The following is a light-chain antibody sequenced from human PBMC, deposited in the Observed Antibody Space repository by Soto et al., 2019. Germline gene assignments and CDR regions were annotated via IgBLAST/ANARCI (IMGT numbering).Light chain of an antibody. CDR2: DVS. CDR3: SSYSSSNTRVV. Sequence: QSVLTQPASVSGSPGQSITISCNGTSGDVGGYNYVSWYQQHPGKVPKLMIYDVSNRPSGISNRFSGSKSGNTASLPISGLQAEDEADYYCSSYSSSNTRVVFGGGTKVPVL. V-gene: IGLV2-14*03. J-gene: IGLJ2*01. CDR1: SGDVGGYNY.